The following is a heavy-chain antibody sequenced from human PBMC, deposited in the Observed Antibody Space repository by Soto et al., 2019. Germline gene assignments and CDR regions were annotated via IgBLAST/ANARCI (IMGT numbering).Heavy chain of an antibody. CDR3: ARQGGNKFYY. Sequence: QLQLQESGPGLVQPSETLSLTCTVSGDSVISDHYYWAWIRQPPGKGLEWIGNMHYTGETYQNPSLRSRVTIFVDTSENQVSLKLTSVTAADTAMYYCARQGGNKFYYWGQGTMVTVSS. V-gene: IGHV4-39*01. CDR1: GDSVISDHYY. D-gene: IGHD3-16*01. J-gene: IGHJ4*02. CDR2: MHYTGET.